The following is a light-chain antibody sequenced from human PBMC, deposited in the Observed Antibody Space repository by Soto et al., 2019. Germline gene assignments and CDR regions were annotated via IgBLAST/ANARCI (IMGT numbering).Light chain of an antibody. CDR3: CSYAGGTTWV. V-gene: IGLV2-23*02. CDR1: SSDIGSYNF. J-gene: IGLJ3*02. Sequence: QSALTQPASVSGSPGQSITISCSGTSSDIGSYNFVSWYQQHPGKAPKLMIYEVSKRPSGVSDRFSGSKSGNTASLTISGLQAEDETDYYCCSYAGGTTWVFGGGSKLTVL. CDR2: EVS.